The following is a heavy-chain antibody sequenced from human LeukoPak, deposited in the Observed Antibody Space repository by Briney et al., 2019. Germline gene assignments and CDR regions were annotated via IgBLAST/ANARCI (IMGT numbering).Heavy chain of an antibody. CDR2: INPNSGGT. V-gene: IGHV1-2*02. CDR3: ARDFRSRMTPYYFDY. CDR1: GYTFTGYY. D-gene: IGHD6-13*01. J-gene: IGHJ4*02. Sequence: ASVKVSCKASGYTFTGYYMHWVRQAPGQGLEWMGWINPNSGGTNYAQKFQGRVTMTRDTSISTAYMELSRLRSDDTAVYYCARDFRSRMTPYYFDYWGQGTLVTVSS.